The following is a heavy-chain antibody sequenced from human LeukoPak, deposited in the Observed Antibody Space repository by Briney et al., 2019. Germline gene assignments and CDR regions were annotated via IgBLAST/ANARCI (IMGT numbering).Heavy chain of an antibody. J-gene: IGHJ3*02. CDR2: IYHSGST. CDR3: ARALTMFGADSYAFDI. V-gene: IGHV4-38-2*02. Sequence: SETLSLTCTVSGYSISSGYYWGWIRQPPGKGLEWIGSIYHSGSTYYNPSLKSRVTISVDTSKNQFSLKLSSVTAADTAVYYCARALTMFGADSYAFDIWGQGTMVAVSS. D-gene: IGHD3-10*02. CDR1: GYSISSGYY.